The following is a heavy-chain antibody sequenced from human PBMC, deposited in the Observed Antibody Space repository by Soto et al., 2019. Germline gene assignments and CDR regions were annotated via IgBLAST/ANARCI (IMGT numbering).Heavy chain of an antibody. CDR2: INHSGST. Sequence: QVQLQQWGAGLLKPSETLSLTCAVYGRSFSGYYWSWICQPPGKGLEWIGEINHSGSTNYNPSLKSRVTISVDTSKNQFSLKLRSVTAADTAVYYCARGAAGVFDYWGQGTLVTVSS. J-gene: IGHJ4*02. D-gene: IGHD6-13*01. CDR1: GRSFSGYY. V-gene: IGHV4-34*01. CDR3: ARGAAGVFDY.